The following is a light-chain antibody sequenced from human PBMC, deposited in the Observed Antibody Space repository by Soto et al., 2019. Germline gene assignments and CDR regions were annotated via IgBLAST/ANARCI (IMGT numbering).Light chain of an antibody. V-gene: IGLV2-14*01. Sequence: QSALTQPASVSGSPGQSITISCTGTSSDVGGYNYVSWYQQHPGKAPKLMICEVSHRPSGVSNRVSGSKSGNTASLTISGLQGEDEADYYCTSYTSSGTYVFGTGTKVTVL. CDR2: EVS. CDR1: SSDVGGYNY. J-gene: IGLJ1*01. CDR3: TSYTSSGTYV.